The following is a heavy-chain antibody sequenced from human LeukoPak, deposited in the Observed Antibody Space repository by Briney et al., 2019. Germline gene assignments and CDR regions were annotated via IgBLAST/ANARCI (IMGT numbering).Heavy chain of an antibody. J-gene: IGHJ4*02. CDR3: ARDLRRTIAAAGPFDY. D-gene: IGHD6-13*01. CDR2: INPNSGGT. CDR1: GYTFTGYY. V-gene: IGHV1-2*04. Sequence: ASVKVSCKASGYTFTGYYMHWVRQAPGQGLEWMGWINPNSGGTNYAQKFQGWVTMTRDTSISTAYMELSRLRSDDTAVYYCARDLRRTIAAAGPFDYWGQGTLVTVSS.